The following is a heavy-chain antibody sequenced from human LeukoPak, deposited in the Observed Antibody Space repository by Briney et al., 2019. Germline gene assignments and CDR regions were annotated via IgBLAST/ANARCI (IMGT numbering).Heavy chain of an antibody. V-gene: IGHV4-39*01. CDR1: GGSISSSSYY. CDR3: ARADYYDSNGYYDY. Sequence: SETLSLTCTVSGGSISSSSYYWGWIRQPPGKGLEWIGSIYYSGSTYYNPSLKSRVTISVDTSKNQFSLKLSSVTAADTAVYYCARADYYDSNGYYDYWGQGTLVTVSS. D-gene: IGHD3-22*01. J-gene: IGHJ4*02. CDR2: IYYSGST.